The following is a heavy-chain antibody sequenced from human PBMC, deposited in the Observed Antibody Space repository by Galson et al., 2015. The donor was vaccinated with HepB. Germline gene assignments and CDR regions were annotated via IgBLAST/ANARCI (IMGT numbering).Heavy chain of an antibody. J-gene: IGHJ4*02. CDR1: GFTFTSSA. CDR2: IVVGSGNT. V-gene: IGHV1-58*02. Sequence: SVKVSCKAPGFTFTSSAMQWVRQARGQRLEWIGWIVVGSGNTNYAQKFQERVTITRDMSTSTAYMELSSLRSEDTAVYYCAAVSGSYSVDYFDYWGQGTLVTVSS. CDR3: AAVSGSYSVDYFDY. D-gene: IGHD1-26*01.